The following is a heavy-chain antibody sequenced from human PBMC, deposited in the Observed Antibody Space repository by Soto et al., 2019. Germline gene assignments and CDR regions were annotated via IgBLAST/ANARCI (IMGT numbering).Heavy chain of an antibody. CDR2: ISYDGSNK. Sequence: QVQLVESGGGVVQPGRSLRLSCAASGFTFSSYAMHWVRQAPGKGLEWVAVISYDGSNKYYADSVKGRFTISRDNSKNTLYLQMNSLRAEDTAVYYCARDFQHGLYYYDSSGYSPRDYWGQGTLVTVSS. J-gene: IGHJ4*02. CDR1: GFTFSSYA. V-gene: IGHV3-30-3*01. CDR3: ARDFQHGLYYYDSSGYSPRDY. D-gene: IGHD3-22*01.